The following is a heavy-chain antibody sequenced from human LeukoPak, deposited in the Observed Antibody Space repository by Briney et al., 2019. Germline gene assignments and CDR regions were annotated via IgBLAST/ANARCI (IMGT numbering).Heavy chain of an antibody. D-gene: IGHD6-13*01. CDR2: ISGSGDNNDNT. V-gene: IGHV3-23*01. CDR1: GFTFSTYA. J-gene: IGHJ4*02. CDR3: AKSGSTSWYLDY. Sequence: PGGSLRLSCAASGFTFSTYAMSWVRQAPGKGLEWVSAISGSGDNNDNTYYADPVKGQFTISRDNSKNTLYLQMSSLRAEDAAVYYCAKSGSTSWYLDYWGQGTLVTVSS.